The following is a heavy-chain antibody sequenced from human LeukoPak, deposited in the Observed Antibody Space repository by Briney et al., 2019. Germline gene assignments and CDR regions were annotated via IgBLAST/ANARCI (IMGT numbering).Heavy chain of an antibody. CDR2: IIPSGGST. V-gene: IGHV1-46*01. J-gene: IGHJ4*02. D-gene: IGHD5-18*01. CDR1: GYTFTSYY. Sequence: ASVKVSCKASGYTFTSYYMHWVRQAPGQGLEWMGIIIPSGGSTSYAQKFQGRVTMTRDTSPSTAYMELSSLRSEDTAVYYCARGLERTSMVTRGGVRFDYWGQGTLVTVSS. CDR3: ARGLERTSMVTRGGVRFDY.